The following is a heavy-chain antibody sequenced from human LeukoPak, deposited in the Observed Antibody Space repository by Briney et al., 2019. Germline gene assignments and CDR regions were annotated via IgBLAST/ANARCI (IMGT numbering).Heavy chain of an antibody. CDR1: GFTFSSYD. CDR2: IGTAGDT. Sequence: PGGSLRLSCAASGFTFSSYDMHWVRQATGKGLEWVSAIGTAGDTYYPGSVKGRFTISRENAKNSLYLQMNSLRAGDTAVYYCARSLLSLRAAPPGYWGQGTLVTVSS. V-gene: IGHV3-13*01. D-gene: IGHD6-13*01. CDR3: ARSLLSLRAAPPGY. J-gene: IGHJ4*02.